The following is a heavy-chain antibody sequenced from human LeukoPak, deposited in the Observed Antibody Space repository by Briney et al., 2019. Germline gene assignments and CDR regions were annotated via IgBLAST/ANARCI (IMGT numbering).Heavy chain of an antibody. V-gene: IGHV3-23*01. Sequence: GGSRRLSWAASGFTFSTYAASWVRQAPGKGLEWVSAITGSGGSTYYADSVKGRFTISRDNAKNSLYLQMNSLRAEDTAVYYCASDFDSSSPNDYWGQGTLVTVSS. J-gene: IGHJ4*02. CDR2: ITGSGGST. CDR1: GFTFSTYA. CDR3: ASDFDSSSPNDY. D-gene: IGHD6-6*01.